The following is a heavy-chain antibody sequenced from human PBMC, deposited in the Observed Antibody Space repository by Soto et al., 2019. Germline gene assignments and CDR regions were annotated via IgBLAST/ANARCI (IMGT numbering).Heavy chain of an antibody. CDR1: GFTFSSYG. J-gene: IGHJ4*02. V-gene: IGHV3-33*01. CDR3: ARVAVPNDYGDYDGAAGGLVIDY. Sequence: GGSLRLSCAASGFTFSSYGMHWVRQAPGKGLEWVAVIWYDGSNKYYADPVKGRFTISRDNSKNTRYLQMNSLRAEDTAVYYCARVAVPNDYGDYDGAAGGLVIDYWGQGTLVTVSS. CDR2: IWYDGSNK. D-gene: IGHD4-17*01.